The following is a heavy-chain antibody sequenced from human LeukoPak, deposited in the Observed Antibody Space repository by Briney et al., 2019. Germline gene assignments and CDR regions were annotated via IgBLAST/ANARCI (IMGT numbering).Heavy chain of an antibody. V-gene: IGHV4-30-4*08. CDR2: IYYSGST. D-gene: IGHD2-2*02. J-gene: IGHJ4*02. CDR3: ARVSLDCSSTSCYTLFDY. CDR1: GGSISSGDHY. Sequence: SETLSLTCTVSGGSISSGDHYWSWIRQPPGKGLEWFVYIYYSGSTYYNPSLKSRVTISVDTSKNQFSLKLSSVTAADTAVYYCARVSLDCSSTSCYTLFDYWGQGTLVTVSS.